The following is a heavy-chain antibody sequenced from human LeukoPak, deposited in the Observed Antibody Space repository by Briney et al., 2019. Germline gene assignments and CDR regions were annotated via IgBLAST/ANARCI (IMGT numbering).Heavy chain of an antibody. D-gene: IGHD3-22*01. J-gene: IGHJ4*02. CDR1: GFTFSSYG. Sequence: GGSLRLSCAASGFTFSSYGMHWVRQAPGKGLEWVAVIWYDGSNKYYADSVKGRFTISRDNSKNTLYLQMNSLRAEDTAVYYCARDNLKPSYASSGLLVYWGQGTLVTVSS. CDR2: IWYDGSNK. CDR3: ARDNLKPSYASSGLLVY. V-gene: IGHV3-33*01.